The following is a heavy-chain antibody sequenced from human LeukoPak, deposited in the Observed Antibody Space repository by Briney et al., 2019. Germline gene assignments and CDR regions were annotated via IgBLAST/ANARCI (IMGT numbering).Heavy chain of an antibody. Sequence: GGSLRLSCAASGFTFDDYAMHWVRQASGKGLEWVSGISWNSGSIGYADSVKGRFTISRDNAKNSLYLQMNSLRAEDTALYYCAKDRRSSAWNYFDNWGQGTLVTVSS. D-gene: IGHD6-19*01. CDR2: ISWNSGSI. J-gene: IGHJ4*02. CDR1: GFTFDDYA. V-gene: IGHV3-9*01. CDR3: AKDRRSSAWNYFDN.